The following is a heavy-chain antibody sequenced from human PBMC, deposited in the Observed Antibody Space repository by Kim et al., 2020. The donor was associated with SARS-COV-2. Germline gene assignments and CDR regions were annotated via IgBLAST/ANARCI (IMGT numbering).Heavy chain of an antibody. CDR1: GFTFRSYN. Sequence: GGSLRLSCAASGFTFRSYNMNWVRQAPGKGLEWLSYISSSGGPTYYADSVKGRFTISRDNAKNSLYLQMNSLRDEDTAVYFCARWKGVSSGFLGPFDNWGQGNLVTVSS. CDR2: ISSSGGPT. D-gene: IGHD3-3*01. CDR3: ARWKGVSSGFLGPFDN. V-gene: IGHV3-48*02. J-gene: IGHJ4*02.